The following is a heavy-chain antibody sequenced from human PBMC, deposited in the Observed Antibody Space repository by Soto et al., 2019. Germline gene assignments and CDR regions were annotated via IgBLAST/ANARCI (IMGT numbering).Heavy chain of an antibody. V-gene: IGHV4-59*08. CDR2: IYYSGST. D-gene: IGHD3-10*01. CDR3: ARHFTPLNSGSNYCDL. J-gene: IGHJ4*02. CDR1: NDSISPYY. Sequence: QVQLQESGPGLVKPSETLSLTCTVSNDSISPYYWNWIRQPPVQGLECIGFIYYSGSTTYNPSLKGHVTLSVATSKYQFPLNLTSLTAADTAIYYCARHFTPLNSGSNYCDLWGQGTLVTVSS.